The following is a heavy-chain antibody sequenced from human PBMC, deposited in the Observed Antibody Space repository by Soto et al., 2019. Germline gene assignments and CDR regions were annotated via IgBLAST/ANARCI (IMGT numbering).Heavy chain of an antibody. V-gene: IGHV3-30*18. CDR1: GFTFSSYG. CDR3: AKDQPPPFAMVTLGY. J-gene: IGHJ4*02. Sequence: QVQLGESGGGVVQPGRSLRLSCAASGFTFSSYGMHWVRQAPDKGLEWVAVISYDGSNKYYADSVKGRFTISRDNSKNTLYLQMNSLRAEDTAVYYCAKDQPPPFAMVTLGYWGQGTLVTVS. CDR2: ISYDGSNK. D-gene: IGHD2-21*02.